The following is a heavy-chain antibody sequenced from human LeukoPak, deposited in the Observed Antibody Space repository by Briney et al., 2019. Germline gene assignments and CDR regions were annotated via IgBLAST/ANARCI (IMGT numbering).Heavy chain of an antibody. CDR2: INPSGGST. D-gene: IGHD6-13*01. V-gene: IGHV1-46*01. CDR3: AREVDSSSWYSSYYFDY. J-gene: IGHJ4*02. Sequence: ASVKVSCKASGYTFTSYYMHWVRQAPGQGLEWIGIINPSGGSTSYAQKFQGRVTMTRDTSTSTVYMELSSLRSEDTAVYYCAREVDSSSWYSSYYFDYWGQGTLVTVSS. CDR1: GYTFTSYY.